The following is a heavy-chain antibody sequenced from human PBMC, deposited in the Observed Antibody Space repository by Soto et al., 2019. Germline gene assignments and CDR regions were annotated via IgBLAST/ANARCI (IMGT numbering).Heavy chain of an antibody. CDR3: ARERRSGRPIAAAGPFDY. CDR2: IIPIFGTA. D-gene: IGHD6-13*01. CDR1: GGTFSSYA. J-gene: IGHJ4*02. Sequence: SVKVSCKASGGTFSSYAISWVRQAPGQGLEWMGGIIPIFGTANYAQKFQGRVTITADESTGTAYMELSSLRSEDTAVYYCARERRSGRPIAAAGPFDYWGQGTLVTVSS. V-gene: IGHV1-69*13.